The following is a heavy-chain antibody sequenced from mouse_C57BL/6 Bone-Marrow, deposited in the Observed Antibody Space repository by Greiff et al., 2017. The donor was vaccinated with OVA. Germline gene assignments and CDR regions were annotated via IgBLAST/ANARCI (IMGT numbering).Heavy chain of an antibody. D-gene: IGHD2-4*01. CDR1: GFTFSSYA. CDR2: ISSGGDYI. V-gene: IGHV5-9-1*02. CDR3: TIYDYDSWFAY. J-gene: IGHJ3*01. Sequence: EVHLVESGEGLVKPGGSLKLSCAASGFTFSSYAMSWVRQTPEKRLEWVAYISSGGDYIYYADTVKGRFTISRDNARNTLYLQMSSLKSEDTAMYYCTIYDYDSWFAYWGQGTLVTVSA.